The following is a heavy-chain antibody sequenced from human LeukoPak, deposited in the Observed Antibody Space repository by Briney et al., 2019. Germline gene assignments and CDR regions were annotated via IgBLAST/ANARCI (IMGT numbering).Heavy chain of an antibody. Sequence: GGSLRLSCAASGFTFRDYSMNWVRQAPGKGLEWISYIGIDSGNTNYADSVKGRFTISGDKARNSLYLQMNSLRVEDTAVYYCARDYKYAFDNWGQGTLVTVSS. J-gene: IGHJ4*02. CDR3: ARDYKYAFDN. V-gene: IGHV3-48*01. CDR1: GFTFRDYS. CDR2: IGIDSGNT. D-gene: IGHD5-24*01.